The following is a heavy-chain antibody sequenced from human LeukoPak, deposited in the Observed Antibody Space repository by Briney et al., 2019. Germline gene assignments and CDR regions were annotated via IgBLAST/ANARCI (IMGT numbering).Heavy chain of an antibody. CDR3: ASTDWKYVYFDH. V-gene: IGHV4-4*07. Sequence: SETLSLTCTVSGGSIGGYYWTWIRQPAGKGLEWIGHIYNSGNTNYNPSLRSRLTMSLDKSNNQFSLKLTSVTAADTAVYYCASTDWKYVYFDHWGQGTLVTVSS. D-gene: IGHD1-7*01. CDR2: IYNSGNT. CDR1: GGSIGGYY. J-gene: IGHJ4*02.